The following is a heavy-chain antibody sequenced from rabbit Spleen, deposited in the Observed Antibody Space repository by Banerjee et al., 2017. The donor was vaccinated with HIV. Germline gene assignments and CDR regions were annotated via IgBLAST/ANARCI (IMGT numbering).Heavy chain of an antibody. CDR3: TRDDGSGHYIDGYFNL. V-gene: IGHV1S45*01. J-gene: IGHJ4*01. CDR1: GVSLNDKDV. Sequence: EQLEESGGGLVKPEGSLTLTCKASGVSLNDKDVMCWVRQAPGKGLEWIACINIVTGRSVYASWAKGRFTMSRTSSTTVTLQMTSLTAADTATYFCTRDDGSGHYIDGYFNLWGQGTLVTVS. CDR2: INIVTGRS. D-gene: IGHD1-1*01.